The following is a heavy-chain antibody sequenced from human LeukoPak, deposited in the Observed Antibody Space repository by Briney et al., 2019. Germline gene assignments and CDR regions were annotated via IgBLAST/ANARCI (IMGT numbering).Heavy chain of an antibody. CDR2: IYHSGST. CDR3: ARDPSSGWYLKGWFDP. V-gene: IGHV4-4*02. Sequence: SGTLSLICAVSGGSISSSNWWSWVRQPPEKGLEWIGEIYHSGSTNYNPSLKSRVTISVDKSKNQFSLKLSSVTAADTAVYYCARDPSSGWYLKGWFDPWGQGTLVTVSS. J-gene: IGHJ5*02. CDR1: GGSISSSNW. D-gene: IGHD6-19*01.